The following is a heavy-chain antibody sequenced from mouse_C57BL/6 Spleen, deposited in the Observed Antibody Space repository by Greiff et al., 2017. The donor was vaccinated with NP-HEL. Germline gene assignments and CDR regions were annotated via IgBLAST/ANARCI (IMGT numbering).Heavy chain of an antibody. J-gene: IGHJ2*01. V-gene: IGHV1-18*01. D-gene: IGHD3-2*02. CDR2: INPNNGGT. CDR1: GYTFTDYN. Sequence: EVQLQQSGPELVKPGASVKIPCKASGYTFTDYNMDWVKQSHGKSLEWIGDINPNNGGTIYNQKVKGKATLTVDKSSSTAYMELRSLTSEDTAVYYCSSSCTAQAHYFAYWGHSTTLTVSS. CDR3: SSSCTAQAHYFAY.